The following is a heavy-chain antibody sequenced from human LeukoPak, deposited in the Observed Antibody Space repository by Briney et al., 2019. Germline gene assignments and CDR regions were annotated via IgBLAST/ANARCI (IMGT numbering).Heavy chain of an antibody. J-gene: IGHJ2*01. Sequence: SETLSLTCAVYGGSFSGYYWSWIRQPPGKGLEWIGEINHSGSTNYNPSLKSRVTISVDTSKNQFSLKLSSATAADTAVYYCARRGSSSWYSYWVSHFDLWGRGTLVTVSS. CDR2: INHSGST. CDR1: GGSFSGYY. CDR3: ARRGSSSWYSYWVSHFDL. D-gene: IGHD6-13*01. V-gene: IGHV4-34*01.